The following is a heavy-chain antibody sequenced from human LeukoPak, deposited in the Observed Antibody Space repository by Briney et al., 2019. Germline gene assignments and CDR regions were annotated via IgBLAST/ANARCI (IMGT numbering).Heavy chain of an antibody. CDR2: IWYDGSNK. J-gene: IGHJ2*01. CDR1: GFTFSSYG. D-gene: IGHD1-1*01. CDR3: ARELISTTWRGNRSYFDL. V-gene: IGHV3-33*01. Sequence: PGESLRLSCAASGFTFSSYGMHWVRQAPGKGLEWVAVIWYDGSNKYYADSVKGRFTISRDNSKNTLYLQMNSLRAEDTAVYYCARELISTTWRGNRSYFDLWGRGTLVTVSS.